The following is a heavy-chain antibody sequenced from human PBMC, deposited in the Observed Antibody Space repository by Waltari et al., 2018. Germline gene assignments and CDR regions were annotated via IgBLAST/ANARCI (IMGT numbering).Heavy chain of an antibody. CDR3: AREERRSSFYYLDL. CDR1: KFAFRTYS. V-gene: IGHV3-30*04. J-gene: IGHJ4*02. Sequence: QGQLVESGGGVGPPGGSLRLSCVASKFAFRTYSLHWVPQAPGKGLEGVALNKSKGDQTHYGDSVKGQFTISRDNDKKTVFLQMSSLRPEDTGVYFCAREERRSSFYYLDLWGQGTLVTVSS. CDR2: NKSKGDQT. D-gene: IGHD3-22*01.